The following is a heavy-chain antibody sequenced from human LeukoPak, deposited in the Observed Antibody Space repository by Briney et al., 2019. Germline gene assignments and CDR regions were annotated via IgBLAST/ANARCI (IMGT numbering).Heavy chain of an antibody. CDR3: ARVEGYGSGDYFDY. J-gene: IGHJ4*02. CDR2: IIPIFGTA. D-gene: IGHD3-10*01. Sequence: SVKVSCKASGGTFSSYAISWVRQAPGQGLEWMGGIIPIFGTANYVQKFQGRVTITADESTSTAYMELSSLRSEDTAVYYCARVEGYGSGDYFDYWGQGTLVTASS. CDR1: GGTFSSYA. V-gene: IGHV1-69*01.